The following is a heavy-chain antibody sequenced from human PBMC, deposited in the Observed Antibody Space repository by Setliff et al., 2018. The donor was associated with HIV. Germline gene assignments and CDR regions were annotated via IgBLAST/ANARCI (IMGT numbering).Heavy chain of an antibody. J-gene: IGHJ6*03. CDR3: ARTLSTMVKTDGYYDYYYMDV. Sequence: PSETLSLTCVVSGGSISSSNWWSWVRQPPGKRLEWIGRVYSSGNTNYNPSFKSRVTMSVDTSKNQFSLNLNSVTAADTAVYYCARTLSTMVKTDGYYDYYYMDVWGKGTTVTVSS. CDR1: GGSISSSNW. V-gene: IGHV4-4*02. CDR2: VYSSGNT. D-gene: IGHD3-10*01.